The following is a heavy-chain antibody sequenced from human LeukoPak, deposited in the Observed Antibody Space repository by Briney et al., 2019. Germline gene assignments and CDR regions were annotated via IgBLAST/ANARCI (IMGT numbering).Heavy chain of an antibody. CDR3: ARGMVADRSLDI. Sequence: GASVKVSCTASGYTFTGYYMHWVRQAPGQGLEWMGWINPNSGGTNYAQKFQGWVTMTRDTSISTAYMELSRLRSDDTAVYYCARGMVADRSLDIWGQGTMVTVSS. V-gene: IGHV1-2*04. CDR2: INPNSGGT. J-gene: IGHJ3*02. CDR1: GYTFTGYY. D-gene: IGHD2-15*01.